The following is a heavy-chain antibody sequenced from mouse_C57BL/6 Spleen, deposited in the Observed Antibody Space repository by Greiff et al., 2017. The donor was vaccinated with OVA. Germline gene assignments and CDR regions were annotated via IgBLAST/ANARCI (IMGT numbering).Heavy chain of an antibody. J-gene: IGHJ2*01. CDR1: GYSITSGYY. D-gene: IGHD4-1*01. CDR2: ISYDGSN. V-gene: IGHV3-6*01. CDR3: ARNWDGTYYCDY. Sequence: EVKVEESGPGLVKPSQSLSLTCSVTGYSITSGYYWNWIRQFPGNKLEWMGYISYDGSNNYNPSLKNRISITRDTSKNQFFLKLNSVTTEDTATYYCARNWDGTYYCDYWGQGTTLTVSS.